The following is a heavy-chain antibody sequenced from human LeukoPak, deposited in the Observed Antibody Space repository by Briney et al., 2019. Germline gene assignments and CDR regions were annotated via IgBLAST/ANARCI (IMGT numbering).Heavy chain of an antibody. Sequence: GVSVKVSCKASGYTFTGYYIHWVRQAPGQGLEWMGWINPNSGGSNSAQKFQGRVTMTRDTSISTAYMELSRLRSDDTAVFYCAREGSGQQLFPCNWFDPWGQGTLVTVSS. CDR3: AREGSGQQLFPCNWFDP. D-gene: IGHD6-13*01. V-gene: IGHV1-2*02. CDR1: GYTFTGYY. J-gene: IGHJ5*02. CDR2: INPNSGGS.